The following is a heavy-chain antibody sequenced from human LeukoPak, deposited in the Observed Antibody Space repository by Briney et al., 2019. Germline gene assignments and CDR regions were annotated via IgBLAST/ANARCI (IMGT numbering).Heavy chain of an antibody. J-gene: IGHJ5*02. Sequence: SETLSLTCTVSGGSISSYYWSWIRQPPGKGLEWIGYIYYSGSTNYNPSLKSRVTISVDTSKNQFSLKLSSVTASDTAVYYCATSPVTTWWFDPWGQGTLVTVSS. CDR3: ATSPVTTWWFDP. V-gene: IGHV4-59*08. CDR1: GGSISSYY. CDR2: IYYSGST. D-gene: IGHD4-17*01.